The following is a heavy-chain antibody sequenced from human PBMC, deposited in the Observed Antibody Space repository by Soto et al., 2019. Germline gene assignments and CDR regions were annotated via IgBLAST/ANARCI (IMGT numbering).Heavy chain of an antibody. CDR3: AHGSGWLFDY. V-gene: IGHV2-5*01. CDR1: GFSLRDYAVG. J-gene: IGHJ4*02. D-gene: IGHD6-19*01. CDR2: IYWNDNE. Sequence: QITLKESGPTLVKPTQTLTLTCTFSGFSLRDYAVGVGWIRQPPGKALEWLSFIYWNDNEYYSPSLRSRLTISKDTSKNQVVLTMTNMDPVDTATYYCAHGSGWLFDYWGQGTLVNVSS.